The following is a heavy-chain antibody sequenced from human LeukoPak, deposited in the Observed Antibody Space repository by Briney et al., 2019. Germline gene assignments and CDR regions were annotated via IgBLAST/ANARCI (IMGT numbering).Heavy chain of an antibody. CDR1: GFTFSSYD. CDR3: AKWYSSGWYFVAWDY. Sequence: GGSLRLSCAASGFTFSSYDIHWVRQAPGKGLEWVAVISYDGSNKYYADSVKGRFTISRDNSRNTLHLQMNSLRAEDTAVYYCAKWYSSGWYFVAWDYWGQGTLVTVSS. V-gene: IGHV3-30*18. CDR2: ISYDGSNK. D-gene: IGHD6-19*01. J-gene: IGHJ4*02.